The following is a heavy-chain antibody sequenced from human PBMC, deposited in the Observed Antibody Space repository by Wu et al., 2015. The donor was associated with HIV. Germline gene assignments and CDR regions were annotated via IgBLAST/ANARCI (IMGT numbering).Heavy chain of an antibody. D-gene: IGHD1-26*01. V-gene: IGHV1-2*02. Sequence: QVQLVQSGAEVKKPGASVKVSCKTSGDTFIGYYMHWVRQAPRQGLEWVGWINPNTESTNYAQKFRGRVTMTSDTSISTAYMDLRWLTSDDTAVYYCAFDPGLLDTLDYWGQGTLVTVSS. J-gene: IGHJ4*02. CDR2: INPNTEST. CDR3: AFDPGLLDTLDY. CDR1: GDTFIGYY.